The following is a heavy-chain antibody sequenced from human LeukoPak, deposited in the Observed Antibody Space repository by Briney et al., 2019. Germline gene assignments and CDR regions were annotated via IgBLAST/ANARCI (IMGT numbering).Heavy chain of an antibody. CDR3: ASRTYYADSSGYSGAFDI. CDR1: GFTFSSYA. J-gene: IGHJ3*02. CDR2: IYGGGST. V-gene: IGHV3-66*01. D-gene: IGHD3-22*01. Sequence: GGSLRLSCAAAGFTFSSYAMSWVREAPGKGLEWVSVIYGGGSTYYADSVMGRFTISRDSSKTTLFLQMSSLRAEDTAVYYCASRTYYADSSGYSGAFDIWGQGTLVTVSS.